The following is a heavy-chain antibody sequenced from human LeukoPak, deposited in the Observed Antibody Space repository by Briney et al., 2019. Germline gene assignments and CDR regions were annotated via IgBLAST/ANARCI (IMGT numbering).Heavy chain of an antibody. CDR2: IHSNDDT. D-gene: IGHD1/OR15-1a*01. CDR3: TRGHAAMGEH. V-gene: IGHV3-53*01. Sequence: PGGSLRLSCAVSDFNVISNYMTWVRQAPGKGLECISVIHSNDDTYYAASVRGRFTISRDTSKYMLYLQMSSLRAEDTAIYFCTRGHAAMGEHWGQGTLVTVSS. J-gene: IGHJ4*02. CDR1: DFNVISNY.